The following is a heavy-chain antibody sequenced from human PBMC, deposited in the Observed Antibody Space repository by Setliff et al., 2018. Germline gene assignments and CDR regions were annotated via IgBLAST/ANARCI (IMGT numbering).Heavy chain of an antibody. D-gene: IGHD2-21*01. V-gene: IGHV1-18*01. CDR3: ATEKFPGDWGDY. Sequence: GASVKVSCKASGYTFTSCGFSWVRQAPGQGLEWMGWISVYNGKTKYAQKFQGRVTMTTDTSTRTAYMEVTSLRSDDTAVYYCATEKFPGDWGDYWGQGTLVTVSS. CDR2: ISVYNGKT. CDR1: GYTFTSCG. J-gene: IGHJ4*02.